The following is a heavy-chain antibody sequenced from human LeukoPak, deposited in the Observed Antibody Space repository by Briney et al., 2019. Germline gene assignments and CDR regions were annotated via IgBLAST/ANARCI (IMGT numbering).Heavy chain of an antibody. CDR1: GYSFTSYW. CDR2: IYPGDSDT. CDR3: ASSFPGYCSSTSCPPLSHAFDI. V-gene: IGHV5-51*01. J-gene: IGHJ3*02. Sequence: GESLKISCKGSGYSFTSYWIGWVRQMPGKGLEWMGIIYPGDSDTRYSPSFQGQVTISADKSISTAYLQWSSLKASDTAMYYCASSFPGYCSSTSCPPLSHAFDIWGQGTMVTVSS. D-gene: IGHD2-2*01.